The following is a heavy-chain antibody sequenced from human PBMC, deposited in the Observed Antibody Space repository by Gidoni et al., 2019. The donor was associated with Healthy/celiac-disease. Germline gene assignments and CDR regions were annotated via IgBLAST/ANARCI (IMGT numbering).Heavy chain of an antibody. J-gene: IGHJ5*02. V-gene: IGHV4-39*01. CDR1: GGSISSSSYY. D-gene: IGHD2-2*01. CDR2: IYYSGST. Sequence: QLQLQESGPGLVKPSETLSLTCTVSGGSISSSSYYWGWIRQPPGKGLEWIGSIYYSGSTYYNPSLKSRVTISVDTSKNQFSLKLSSVTAADTAVYYCARHRYCSSTSCYFSWFDPWGQGTLVTVSS. CDR3: ARHRYCSSTSCYFSWFDP.